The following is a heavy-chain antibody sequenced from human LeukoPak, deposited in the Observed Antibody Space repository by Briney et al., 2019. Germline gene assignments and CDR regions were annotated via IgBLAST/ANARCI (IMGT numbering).Heavy chain of an antibody. CDR2: IYYSGST. CDR1: GGSFSAYY. D-gene: IGHD1-26*01. Sequence: SETLSLTCAVYGGSFSAYYWSWIRQPPGKGLEWIGYIYYSGSTNYNPSLKSRVTISVDTSKNQFSLKLSSVTAADTAVYYCASPSIVGANDAFDIWGQGTVVTVSS. J-gene: IGHJ3*02. V-gene: IGHV4-59*01. CDR3: ASPSIVGANDAFDI.